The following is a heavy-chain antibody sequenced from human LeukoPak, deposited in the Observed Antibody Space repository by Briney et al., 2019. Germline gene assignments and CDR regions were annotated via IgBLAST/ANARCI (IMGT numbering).Heavy chain of an antibody. V-gene: IGHV3-23*01. CDR2: ISGSGDNT. D-gene: IGHD1-26*01. Sequence: GGSLRLSCAASGFTFRRYWMHWVRQAPGEGLEWVSVISGSGDNTNYGDSVKGRFTISRDNAENRLFLQMNSLRVEDTAIYCCARRGSYFGGFDYWGQGTLVSVPS. J-gene: IGHJ4*02. CDR1: GFTFRRYW. CDR3: ARRGSYFGGFDY.